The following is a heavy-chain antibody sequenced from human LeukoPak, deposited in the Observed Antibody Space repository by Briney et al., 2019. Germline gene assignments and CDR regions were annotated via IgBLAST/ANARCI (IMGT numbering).Heavy chain of an antibody. Sequence: GGSLRLSCTASGFTFSSYAMSWVRQAPGKGLEWVSALSGSGGNTYYADSVKGRFTISRDNSKNTLYLQMNSLRAEDTAKYYCAKVASLCTSTSCVRGGFDYWGQGTLVTVTS. V-gene: IGHV3-23*01. CDR2: LSGSGGNT. J-gene: IGHJ4*02. CDR1: GFTFSSYA. D-gene: IGHD2-2*01. CDR3: AKVASLCTSTSCVRGGFDY.